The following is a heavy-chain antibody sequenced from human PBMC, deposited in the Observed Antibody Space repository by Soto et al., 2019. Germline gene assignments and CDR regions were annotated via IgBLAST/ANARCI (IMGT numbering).Heavy chain of an antibody. CDR1: GGTFSSYA. V-gene: IGHV1-69*13. J-gene: IGHJ4*02. D-gene: IGHD3-22*01. CDR3: AREAQYYYDSSGVKDYFDY. Sequence: ASVKVSCKASGGTFSSYAISWVRQAPGQGLEWMGGIIPIFGTANYAQKFQGRVTITADESTSTAYMELSSLRSEDTAVYYCAREAQYYYDSSGVKDYFDYWGQGTLVTVSS. CDR2: IIPIFGTA.